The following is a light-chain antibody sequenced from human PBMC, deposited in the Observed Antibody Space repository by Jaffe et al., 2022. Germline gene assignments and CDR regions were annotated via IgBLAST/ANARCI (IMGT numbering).Light chain of an antibody. V-gene: IGKV1-27*01. CDR3: QKYNSAPQCLWT. J-gene: IGKJ1*01. CDR2: AAS. CDR1: QGISNY. Sequence: DIQMTQSPSSLSASVGDRVTITCRASQGISNYLAWYQQKPGKVPKLLIYAASTLQSGVPSRFSGSGSGTDFTLTISSLQPEDVATYYCQKYNSAPQCLWTFGQGTKVEIK.